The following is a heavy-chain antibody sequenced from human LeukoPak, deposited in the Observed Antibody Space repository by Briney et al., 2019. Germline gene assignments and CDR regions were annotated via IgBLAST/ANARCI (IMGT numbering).Heavy chain of an antibody. CDR1: GGSISSGDYY. CDR3: ARHLSGSSWFDP. D-gene: IGHD1-26*01. Sequence: SETLSLTCTVSGGSISSGDYYWTWLRQPPEKGLEWIGYMHYSGNTYYNPSLKSRLTISVDTSKNQFSLKMSSVTAADTAVYYCARHLSGSSWFDPWGQGTLVTVSS. J-gene: IGHJ5*02. V-gene: IGHV4-30-4*08. CDR2: MHYSGNT.